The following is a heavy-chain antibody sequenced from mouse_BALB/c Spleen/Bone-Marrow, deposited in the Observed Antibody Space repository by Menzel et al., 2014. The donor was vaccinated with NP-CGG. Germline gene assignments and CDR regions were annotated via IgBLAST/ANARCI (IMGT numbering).Heavy chain of an antibody. J-gene: IGHJ1*01. V-gene: IGHV14-3*02. CDR3: ASYKYSWYFDV. CDR1: GFNIKDTY. Sequence: EVHLVESGEELVKPGASVQLSCTASGFNIKDTYLHWVKQRPEQGLEWIGRIDPANGNTKYDPKFQGKAPITADTSSNPTLLELINLASEEPGVYYCASYKYSWYFDVWGAGTTVTVSS. CDR2: IDPANGNT. D-gene: IGHD1-3*01.